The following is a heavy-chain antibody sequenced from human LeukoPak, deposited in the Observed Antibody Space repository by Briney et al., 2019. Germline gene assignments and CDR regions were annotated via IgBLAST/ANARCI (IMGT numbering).Heavy chain of an antibody. J-gene: IGHJ4*02. CDR3: ARGGSYPFDY. CDR2: INSDGSST. CDR1: GFTFSSSW. D-gene: IGHD1-26*01. Sequence: GGSLRLSCVVSGFTFSSSWMHWVRQAPGKGLVWVSRINSDGSSTSYADSAKGRFTISRDNAKNTLFLQMNSLGVEDTAVYYCARGGSYPFDYWGQGTLVTVSS. V-gene: IGHV3-74*01.